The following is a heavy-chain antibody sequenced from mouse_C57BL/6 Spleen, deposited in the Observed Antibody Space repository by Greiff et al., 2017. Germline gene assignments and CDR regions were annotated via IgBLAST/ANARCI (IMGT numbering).Heavy chain of an antibody. CDR1: GFTFSSYA. J-gene: IGHJ4*01. D-gene: IGHD2-12*01. Sequence: EVQVVESGGGLVKPGGSLKLSCAASGFTFSSYAMSWVRQTPEKRLEWVATISDGGSYTYYPDNVKGRFTISRDNAKHNLYLQMSHLKSEDTAMYYCARDTRAMDYWGQGTSVTVSS. CDR2: ISDGGSYT. V-gene: IGHV5-4*01. CDR3: ARDTRAMDY.